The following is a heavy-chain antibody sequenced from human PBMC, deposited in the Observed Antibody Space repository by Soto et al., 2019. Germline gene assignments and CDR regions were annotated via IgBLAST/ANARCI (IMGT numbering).Heavy chain of an antibody. CDR1: GFTFSSYA. D-gene: IGHD6-13*01. CDR3: ARDGPPVIAAAREYYYGMDV. J-gene: IGHJ6*02. V-gene: IGHV3-30-3*01. Sequence: QVQLVESGGGVFQPGRSLRLSCAASGFTFSSYAMHWVRQAPGKGLEWVAVISYDGSNKYYADSVKRRFTISRDNSKNTLYLQMNSLRAEDTAVYYCARDGPPVIAAAREYYYGMDVWGQGTTVTVSS. CDR2: ISYDGSNK.